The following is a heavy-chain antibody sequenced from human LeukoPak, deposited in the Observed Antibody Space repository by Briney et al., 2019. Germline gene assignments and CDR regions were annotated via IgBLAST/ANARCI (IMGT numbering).Heavy chain of an antibody. CDR1: GFTFSSYA. CDR3: ARVHDSTGYYHYFDS. CDR2: ISYHGSNE. V-gene: IGHV3-30*04. D-gene: IGHD3-22*01. Sequence: GGSLRLSCAASGFTFSSYAMHWVRQAPDKGLEWVAIISYHGSNEYYADSVKGRFTISRDNSKNTLYLQMNNLRVEDTAMYYCARVHDSTGYYHYFDSWGQGTLVTVSS. J-gene: IGHJ4*02.